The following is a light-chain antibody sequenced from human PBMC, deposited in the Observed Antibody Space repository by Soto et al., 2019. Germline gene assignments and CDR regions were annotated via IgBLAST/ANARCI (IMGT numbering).Light chain of an antibody. J-gene: IGKJ4*01. CDR3: QKYNSAPPLT. CDR2: AAS. Sequence: DIQMTQSPSSLSASVGDRVTITCRASQGISTYLAWYQQKPGKVPKLLIYAASTLQAGVPSRFSGSGSGTDVALTISSLQPEDVATYYFQKYNSAPPLTFGGGTKVEIK. CDR1: QGISTY. V-gene: IGKV1-27*01.